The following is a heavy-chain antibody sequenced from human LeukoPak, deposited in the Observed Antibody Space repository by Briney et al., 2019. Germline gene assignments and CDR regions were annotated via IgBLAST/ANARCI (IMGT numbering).Heavy chain of an antibody. CDR3: AKDEGGDSSGYYYRGTAFDI. CDR2: IYSGGST. D-gene: IGHD3-22*01. CDR1: GFTVSSNY. Sequence: GGSLRLSCAASGFTVSSNYMSWVRQAPGKGLEWVSVIYSGGSTYYADSVKGRFTISRDNSKNTLYLQMNSLRAEDTAVYYCAKDEGGDSSGYYYRGTAFDIWGQGTMVTVSS. V-gene: IGHV3-66*01. J-gene: IGHJ3*02.